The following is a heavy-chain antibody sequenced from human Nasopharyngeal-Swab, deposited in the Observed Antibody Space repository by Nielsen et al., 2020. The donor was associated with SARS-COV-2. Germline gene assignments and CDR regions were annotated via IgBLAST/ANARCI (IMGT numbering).Heavy chain of an antibody. CDR3: TRLDSGSFRFDY. V-gene: IGHV3-73*01. CDR2: IKNKANSYAA. Sequence: GESLKIPCAASGFTFSGSAMHWVRQASGKGLEWVGRIKNKANSYAAAYIASVRGRFTISRDDSKNTAYLQMNSLKTEDTAVYYCTRLDSGSFRFDYWGQGTLVTVSS. D-gene: IGHD1-26*01. J-gene: IGHJ4*02. CDR1: GFTFSGSA.